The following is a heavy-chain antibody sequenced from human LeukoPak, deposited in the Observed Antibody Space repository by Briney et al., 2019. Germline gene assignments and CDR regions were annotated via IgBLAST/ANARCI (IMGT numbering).Heavy chain of an antibody. Sequence: SETLSLTCTVSGGSISSSSYYWGWIRQPPGKGLEWIGSIYYSGSTYYNPSLKSRVTISVDTSKNQFSLKLSSVTAADTAVYYCANAYRTYYYDSSGYYHYWGQGTLVTVSS. CDR2: IYYSGST. V-gene: IGHV4-39*01. J-gene: IGHJ4*02. CDR1: GGSISSSSYY. D-gene: IGHD3-22*01. CDR3: ANAYRTYYYDSSGYYHY.